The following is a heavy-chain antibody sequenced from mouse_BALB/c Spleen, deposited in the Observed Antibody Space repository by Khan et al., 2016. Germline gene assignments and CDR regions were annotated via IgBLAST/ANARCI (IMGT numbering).Heavy chain of an antibody. V-gene: IGHV14-4*02. D-gene: IGHD1-1*01. CDR1: VFNIKDYY. Sequence: VQLQQSGAELVRSGASVKLSCTASVFNIKDYYMHWVKQRPEQGLEWIGWIDPENGDTEYAPKFQGKATMTADTSSNAAYLQFSSLTSEDSAVYYCNAIYSGSDVYFDYWGQGTTLTVSS. CDR3: NAIYSGSDVYFDY. J-gene: IGHJ2*01. CDR2: IDPENGDT.